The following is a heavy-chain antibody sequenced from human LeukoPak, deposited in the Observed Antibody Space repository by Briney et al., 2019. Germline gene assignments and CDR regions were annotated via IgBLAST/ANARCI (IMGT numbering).Heavy chain of an antibody. D-gene: IGHD6-6*01. CDR3: ARELVPV. V-gene: IGHV3-7*01. J-gene: IGHJ4*02. CDR2: IRRDGSEK. CDR1: GFTVSSSY. Sequence: PGGSLRLSCAASGFTVSSSYMNWVRQAPGKGLEWVASIRRDGSEKQYVDSVKGRFSISRDNAKQSLYLQMNSLRVEDTAVYYCARELVPVWGQGTLVTVSS.